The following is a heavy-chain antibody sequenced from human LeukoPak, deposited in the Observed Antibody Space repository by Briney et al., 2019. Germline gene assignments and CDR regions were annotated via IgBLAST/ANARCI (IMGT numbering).Heavy chain of an antibody. CDR1: GGSISGYY. V-gene: IGHV4-59*01. D-gene: IGHD4-17*01. J-gene: IGHJ2*01. CDR3: ARWAYGDYWYFDL. CDR2: IYYSGST. Sequence: SETLSLTCTVSGGSISGYYWSWIRQPPGKGLEWIGYIYYSGSTNYNPSLKSRATISVDTSKNQFSLKLSSVTAADTAVYYCARWAYGDYWYFDLWGRGTLVTVSS.